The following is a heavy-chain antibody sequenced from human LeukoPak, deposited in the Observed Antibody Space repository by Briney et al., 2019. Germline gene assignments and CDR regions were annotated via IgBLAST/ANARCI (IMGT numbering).Heavy chain of an antibody. V-gene: IGHV4-59*08. CDR1: GGSISSYY. CDR2: IYYSGST. J-gene: IGHJ4*02. Sequence: SETLSLTCTVSGGSISSYYWSWIRQPPGKGLEWIGYIYYSGSTNYNPSLKSRVTISVDTSKNQFSLKLSSVTAADTAVYYCARHPWGGGYAIDYWGQGTLVTASS. D-gene: IGHD5-18*01. CDR3: ARHPWGGGYAIDY.